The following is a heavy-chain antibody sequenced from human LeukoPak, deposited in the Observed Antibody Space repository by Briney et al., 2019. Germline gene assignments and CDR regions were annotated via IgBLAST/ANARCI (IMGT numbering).Heavy chain of an antibody. V-gene: IGHV4-59*11. Sequence: SETLSLTCTVSGGSISSHYWSWIRQPPGKELEWIGYIYYSGSTNYNPSLKSRVTISVDTSKNQFPLKLSSVTAADTAVYYCARDSSSSGLTDYWGQGTLVTVSS. D-gene: IGHD6-6*01. CDR1: GGSISSHY. J-gene: IGHJ4*02. CDR2: IYYSGST. CDR3: ARDSSSSGLTDY.